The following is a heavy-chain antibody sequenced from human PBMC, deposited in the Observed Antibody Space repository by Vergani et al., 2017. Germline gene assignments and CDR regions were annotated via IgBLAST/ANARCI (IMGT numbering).Heavy chain of an antibody. CDR2: ISAYNGNT. CDR1: GFTFGSYA. V-gene: IGHV1-18*01. J-gene: IGHJ4*02. D-gene: IGHD4-17*01. Sequence: VQLLESGGGLVQPGGSLRLSCAASGFTFGSYAMSWVRQAPGQGLEWMGWISAYNGNTNYAQKLQGRVTMTTDTSTSTAYMELRSLRSDDTAVYYCARAPTVTTGTFDYWGQGTLVTVSS. CDR3: ARAPTVTTGTFDY.